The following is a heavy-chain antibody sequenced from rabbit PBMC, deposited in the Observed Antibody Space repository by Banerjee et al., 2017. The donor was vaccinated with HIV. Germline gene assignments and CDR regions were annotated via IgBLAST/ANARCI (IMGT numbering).Heavy chain of an antibody. CDR1: GFDFSSNA. D-gene: IGHD4-1*01. CDR3: ARWLVGYAIKL. Sequence: QEQLEESGGDLVKPEGSLTLTCTASGFDFSSNAMCWVRQAPGKGLEWIACIYTGDGNTYYASWAKGRFTISKTSTTVTLQMTSLTAADTATYFCARWLVGYAIKLWGQGTLVTVS. V-gene: IGHV1S45*01. J-gene: IGHJ4*01. CDR2: IYTGDGNT.